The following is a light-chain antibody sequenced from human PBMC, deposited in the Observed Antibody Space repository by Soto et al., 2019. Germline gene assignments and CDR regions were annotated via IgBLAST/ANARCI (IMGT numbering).Light chain of an antibody. CDR1: SSDVGGYNS. Sequence: QSALTQPPSASGSPGQSVTISCTGTSSDVGGYNSVSWYQQHPGKAPKLMIYEVTKRPSGVPDRFSGSKSGKTASLTVSGLQAEDEADYYCSSYAGSNTYVFGGGTKVTVL. CDR3: SSYAGSNTYV. CDR2: EVT. V-gene: IGLV2-8*01. J-gene: IGLJ1*01.